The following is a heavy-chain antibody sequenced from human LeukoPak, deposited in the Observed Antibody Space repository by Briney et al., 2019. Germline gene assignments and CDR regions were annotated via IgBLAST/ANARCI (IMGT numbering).Heavy chain of an antibody. Sequence: QSGGSLRLSCAASGFTFNSYAMYWVRQAPGKGLEWISGIFSSGGSPHYADSVKGRFTISRDNSQEIVYLQLDSLRVEDTALYYCGKTTVGYSSGRYPGWPVDYWGQGALVTVSS. J-gene: IGHJ4*02. CDR1: GFTFNSYA. CDR2: IFSSGGSP. CDR3: GKTTVGYSSGRYPGWPVDY. V-gene: IGHV3-23*01. D-gene: IGHD2-15*01.